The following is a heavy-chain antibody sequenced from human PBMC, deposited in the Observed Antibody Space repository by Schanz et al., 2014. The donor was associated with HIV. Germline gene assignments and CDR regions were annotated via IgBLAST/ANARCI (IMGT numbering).Heavy chain of an antibody. D-gene: IGHD2-2*01. Sequence: VQLLESGGGLVQPGGSLRLSCAASGFTFSSYGMSWVRQAPGKGLEWVAVISSDGTLQDYADSVKGRFTISRDNSKNTLYLQMNSLRREDTAVYYCAKVGRIYSTTWIDYWGQGTLVTVSS. CDR2: ISSDGTLQ. CDR1: GFTFSSYG. CDR3: AKVGRIYSTTWIDY. V-gene: IGHV3-30*18. J-gene: IGHJ4*02.